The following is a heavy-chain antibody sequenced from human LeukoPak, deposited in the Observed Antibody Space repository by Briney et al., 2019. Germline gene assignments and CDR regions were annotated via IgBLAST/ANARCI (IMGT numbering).Heavy chain of an antibody. D-gene: IGHD3-10*01. Sequence: PSETLSLTCTVSGGSISSYYWSWIRQPPGKGLEWIGYIYYSGSTNYNPSLKSRVTISVDTSKNQFSLQLSSVTAADTAVYYCARGKEGFGKLFNWFDPWGQGTLVTVSS. CDR3: ARGKEGFGKLFNWFDP. CDR2: IYYSGST. CDR1: GGSISSYY. J-gene: IGHJ5*02. V-gene: IGHV4-59*08.